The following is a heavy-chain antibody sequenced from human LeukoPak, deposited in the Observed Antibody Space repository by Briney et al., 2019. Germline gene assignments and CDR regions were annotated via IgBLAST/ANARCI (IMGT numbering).Heavy chain of an antibody. CDR2: ISSSSDTI. D-gene: IGHD1-26*01. CDR3: ASGMRVGPNI. J-gene: IGHJ4*02. CDR1: GFTFGPYT. Sequence: GGSLRLSCAASGFTFGPYTMNWVRQAPGKGLEWVSYISSSSDTIYYADSVKGRFTISRDNGKISLYLQMNSLRAEDTAVYYCASGMRVGPNIWGQGTLVTVSS. V-gene: IGHV3-48*04.